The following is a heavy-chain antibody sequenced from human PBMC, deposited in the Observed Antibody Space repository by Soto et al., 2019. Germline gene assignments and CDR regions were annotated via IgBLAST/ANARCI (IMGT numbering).Heavy chain of an antibody. Sequence: SETLSLTCTVSGASISSSNSHWGWTRQPPGKGLEYIGSVYYGGAIFYSVNINYNPPLKSRVTISVAPYKNQCSLRLSSVTAADTGVYYCVRYDRINMKPFTPEGFHIWGQGTMVPVSS. CDR1: GASISSSNSH. V-gene: IGHV4-39*01. CDR3: VRYDRINMKPFTPEGFHI. CDR2: IFYSVNI. D-gene: IGHD3-3*02. J-gene: IGHJ3*02.